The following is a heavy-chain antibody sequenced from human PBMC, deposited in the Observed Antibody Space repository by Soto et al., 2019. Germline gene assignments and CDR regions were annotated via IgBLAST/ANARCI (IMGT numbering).Heavy chain of an antibody. CDR1: GGSVSSGSYY. D-gene: IGHD3-10*01. CDR3: AREGSGAYDIYYFDY. V-gene: IGHV4-61*01. CDR2: IYYSGST. J-gene: IGHJ4*02. Sequence: SETLSLTCAVSGGSVSSGSYYWSWIRQPPGKGLEWIGYIYYSGSTNYNPSLKSRVTISVDTSKNQFSLKLSSVTAADTAVYYCAREGSGAYDIYYFDYWGQGTLVTVSS.